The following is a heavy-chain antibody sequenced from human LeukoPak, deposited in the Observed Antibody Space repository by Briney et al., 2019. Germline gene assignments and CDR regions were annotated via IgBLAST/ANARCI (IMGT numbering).Heavy chain of an antibody. J-gene: IGHJ3*02. D-gene: IGHD3-22*01. CDR3: ARDPLVVVPNDAFDI. CDR1: GYSISSGCY. CDR2: IYHSGST. V-gene: IGHV4-38-2*02. Sequence: SETLSLTCTVSGYSISSGCYWGWIRQPPGKGLEWIGSIYHSGSTYYNPSLKSRVTISVDTSKNQFSLKLSSVTAADTAVYYCARDPLVVVPNDAFDIWGQGTMVTVSS.